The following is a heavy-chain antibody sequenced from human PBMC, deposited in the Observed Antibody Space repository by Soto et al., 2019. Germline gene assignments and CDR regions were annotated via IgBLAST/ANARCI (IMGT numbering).Heavy chain of an antibody. D-gene: IGHD3-22*01. CDR1: GYIFTSYD. J-gene: IGHJ4*02. CDR3: ARGGYYYDSSAYYRPFDY. CDR2: MNPNSGNT. Sequence: ASVKVSCKASGYIFTSYDINWVRQATGQGLEWMGWMNPNSGNTGYAQKFQGRVTMTRSTSISTAYMELSSLRSEDTAVYYCARGGYYYDSSAYYRPFDYWGQGTLVTVSS. V-gene: IGHV1-8*01.